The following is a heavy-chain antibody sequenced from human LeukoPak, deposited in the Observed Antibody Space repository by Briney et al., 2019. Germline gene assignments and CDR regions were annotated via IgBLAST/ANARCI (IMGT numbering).Heavy chain of an antibody. CDR2: INPNSGGT. CDR1: GYTFTGYY. D-gene: IGHD2-8*01. V-gene: IGHV1-2*02. J-gene: IGHJ4*02. CDR3: ARGYIVLMVYAIHFDY. Sequence: ASVKVSCKASGYTFTGYYMHWVRQAPGQGLEWMGWINPNSGGTNYAQKFQGRVTTTRDTSISTAYVELSRLRSDDTAVYYCARGYIVLMVYAIHFDYWGQGTLVTVSS.